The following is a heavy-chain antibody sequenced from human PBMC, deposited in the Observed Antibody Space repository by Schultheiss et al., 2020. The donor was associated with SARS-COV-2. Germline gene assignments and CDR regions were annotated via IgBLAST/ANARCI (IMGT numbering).Heavy chain of an antibody. CDR2: IYYTGTT. D-gene: IGHD6-13*01. CDR1: GGSISSGGFH. Sequence: SENRSLTCTVSGGSISSGGFHWSWIRQHPGKGLEWIGYIYYTGTTYYNPSLKSRLTISVDTSKNQFSLRLSSVTAADTALYYCARIHSSSWFAPFDYWGQGSLVTVSS. CDR3: ARIHSSSWFAPFDY. J-gene: IGHJ4*02. V-gene: IGHV4-31*03.